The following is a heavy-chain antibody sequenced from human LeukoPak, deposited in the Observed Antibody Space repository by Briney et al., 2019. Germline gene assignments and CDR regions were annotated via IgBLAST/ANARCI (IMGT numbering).Heavy chain of an antibody. Sequence: PGESLKIPCKGSGYSFTSYWIGWARQMPGKGLEWMGIIYPGDSDTRYSPSFQGQVTISADKSTSTAYLQWSSLKASDTAMYYCARLPQRYAYFDYWGQGTLVTVSS. CDR2: IYPGDSDT. CDR3: ARLPQRYAYFDY. J-gene: IGHJ4*02. D-gene: IGHD5-24*01. V-gene: IGHV5-51*03. CDR1: GYSFTSYW.